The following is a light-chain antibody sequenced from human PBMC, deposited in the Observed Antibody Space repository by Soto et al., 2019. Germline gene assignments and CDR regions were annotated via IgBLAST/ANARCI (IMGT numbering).Light chain of an antibody. CDR3: CSYAGSSTSV. CDR1: SSDVGSYNL. V-gene: IGLV2-23*02. CDR2: EVS. J-gene: IGLJ1*01. Sequence: QSVLTQPASVSGSPGQSITISCTGTSSDVGSYNLVSWYQQRPGKAPKLMIYEVSKRPSGVSNRFSGSKSGNTASLTISGLQAEDEADYYCCSYAGSSTSVFGTGTKLTVL.